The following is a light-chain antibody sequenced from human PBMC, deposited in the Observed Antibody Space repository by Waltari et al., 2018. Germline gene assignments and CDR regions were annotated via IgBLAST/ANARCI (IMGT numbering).Light chain of an antibody. CDR1: ALPKQY. CDR2: KDT. CDR3: QSADSSGTQDL. V-gene: IGLV3-25*03. J-gene: IGLJ2*01. Sequence: SSELTQPPSVSVSPGQTARITCSGDALPKQYAYWYQQKPGQAPVVVIYKDTVRSYGIPERFSGSSSGTTVTLPISGVQAEDEGDYYCQSADSSGTQDLFGGGTRLTVL.